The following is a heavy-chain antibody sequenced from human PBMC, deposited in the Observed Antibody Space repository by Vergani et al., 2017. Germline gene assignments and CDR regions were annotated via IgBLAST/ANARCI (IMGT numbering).Heavy chain of an antibody. V-gene: IGHV4-30-4*08. CDR1: GGSISSGEYY. CDR3: ARAIKGSSGPHYFDY. CDR2: IYYSGST. D-gene: IGHD6-19*01. Sequence: QVQLQESGPGLVKPSQTLSLTCTVSGGSISSGEYYWSWIRQPPGKGLEWIGYIYYSGSTYYNPSLKSRVTISVDTSKNQFSLKLSSVTAADTAVYYCARAIKGSSGPHYFDYWGQGTLVTVSS. J-gene: IGHJ4*02.